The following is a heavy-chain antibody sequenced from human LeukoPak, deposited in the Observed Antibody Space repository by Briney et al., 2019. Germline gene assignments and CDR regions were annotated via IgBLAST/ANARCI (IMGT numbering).Heavy chain of an antibody. CDR2: ISAYNGNT. V-gene: IGHV1-18*01. Sequence: ASVKVSCKASGYIFTSYGISWVRQAPGQGLEWMGWISAYNGNTNYAQKLQGRVTMTTDTSTSTAYMELRSLRSDDTAVYYCARDRWEPTGSYAFDIWGQGTMVTVSS. CDR1: GYIFTSYG. D-gene: IGHD1-26*01. J-gene: IGHJ3*02. CDR3: ARDRWEPTGSYAFDI.